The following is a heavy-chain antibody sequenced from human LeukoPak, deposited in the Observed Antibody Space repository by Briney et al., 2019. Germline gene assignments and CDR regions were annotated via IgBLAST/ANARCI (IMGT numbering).Heavy chain of an antibody. Sequence: PSETLSLTCTVSGGSISSYYWSWIRQPPGKGLEWIGYIYCSGSTNYNPSLKSRVTISVDTSKNQFSLKLSSVTAADTAVYYCARGARDSSGYYYVIDYWGQGTLVTVSS. CDR2: IYCSGST. D-gene: IGHD3-22*01. CDR1: GGSISSYY. V-gene: IGHV4-59*01. J-gene: IGHJ4*02. CDR3: ARGARDSSGYYYVIDY.